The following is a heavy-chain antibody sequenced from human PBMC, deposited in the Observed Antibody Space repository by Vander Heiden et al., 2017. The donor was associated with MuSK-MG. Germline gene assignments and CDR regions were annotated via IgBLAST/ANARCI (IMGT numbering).Heavy chain of an antibody. CDR2: INFRGGT. CDR1: GGSFRASH. D-gene: IGHD2-2*01. J-gene: IGHJ4*02. CDR3: ARVDVAVSPASPSDY. Sequence: QVQLEQSGAGRLKRSETLSLTCTVHGGSFRASHWSWIRQVPGRGLEWIGEINFRGGTNYSPSLASRVTISIDTSRNQFSLNLASITAADTGVYYCARVDVAVSPASPSDYWGQGILVTVSS. V-gene: IGHV4-34*01.